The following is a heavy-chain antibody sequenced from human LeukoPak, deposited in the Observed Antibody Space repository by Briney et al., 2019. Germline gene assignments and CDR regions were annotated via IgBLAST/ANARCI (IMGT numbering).Heavy chain of an antibody. CDR2: IYHSGST. CDR1: GGSISSSSYY. J-gene: IGHJ4*02. V-gene: IGHV4-30-2*01. D-gene: IGHD3-22*01. CDR3: ARVHLDYYDSSGYYPSYYFDY. Sequence: SETLSLTCTVSGGSISSSSYYWSWIRQPPGKGLEWIVYIYHSGSTYYNPSLKSRVTISVDRSKNQFSLKLSSVTAADTAVYYCARVHLDYYDSSGYYPSYYFDYWGQGTLVTVSS.